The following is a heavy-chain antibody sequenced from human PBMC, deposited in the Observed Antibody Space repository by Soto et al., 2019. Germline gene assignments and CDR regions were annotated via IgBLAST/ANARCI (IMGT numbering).Heavy chain of an antibody. D-gene: IGHD2-21*02. Sequence: EVQLLESGGGFVQPGGSLRLSCAATGFTFSVYAMTWVRQAPGKGLEWVSAVTANGGSTYSADCVKGRFTISRDNSKNTLFLQMNSLRAEDTAVYYCASLGVGDWANYYYYYGMDVWGQGTTVTVSS. CDR2: VTANGGST. J-gene: IGHJ6*02. V-gene: IGHV3-23*01. CDR1: GFTFSVYA. CDR3: ASLGVGDWANYYYYYGMDV.